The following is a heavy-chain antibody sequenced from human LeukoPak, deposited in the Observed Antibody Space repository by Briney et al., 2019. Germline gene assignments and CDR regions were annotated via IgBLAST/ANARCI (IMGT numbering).Heavy chain of an antibody. CDR2: INHSGST. D-gene: IGHD5-12*01. J-gene: IGHJ4*02. Sequence: SETLSLTCAVYGGPFSGYYWSWIRQPPGKGLEWIGEINHSGSTSYNPSLKSRVTISVDTSKNQFSLKLSSVTAADTAVYYCARADYSCYDRFDYWGQWTLVTVSS. CDR1: GGPFSGYY. CDR3: ARADYSCYDRFDY. V-gene: IGHV4-34*01.